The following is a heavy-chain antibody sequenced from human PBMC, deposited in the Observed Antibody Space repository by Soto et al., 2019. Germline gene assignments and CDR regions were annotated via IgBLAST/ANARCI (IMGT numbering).Heavy chain of an antibody. D-gene: IGHD3-22*01. CDR3: ARGYYDSSGYCYGTGDSSYFDY. CDR2: IYHSGST. CDR1: GGSISSGGYS. J-gene: IGHJ4*02. Sequence: QLQLQESGSGLVKPSQTLSLTCAVSGGSISSGGYSWSWIRQPPGKGLEWIGYIYHSGSTYYNPSLKSRVTISVDRSKNQFSLKLSSVTAADTAVYYCARGYYDSSGYCYGTGDSSYFDYWGQGTLVTVSS. V-gene: IGHV4-30-2*01.